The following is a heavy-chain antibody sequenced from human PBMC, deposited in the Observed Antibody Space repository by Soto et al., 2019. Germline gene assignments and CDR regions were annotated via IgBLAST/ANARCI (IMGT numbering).Heavy chain of an antibody. CDR3: ARGGYYDSSGSRNYYYYGMNV. V-gene: IGHV1-18*01. J-gene: IGHJ6*02. CDR2: ISAYDGNT. CDR1: GYTFTSYG. Sequence: QVQLVQSGAEVKKPGASVKVSCKASGYTFTSYGINWVRQAPGQGLEWLGWISAYDGNTNYAQILQGRATMTTDTDTNTADREVRSLRSDDTAVYYGARGGYYDSSGSRNYYYYGMNVWGQGTTVTVSS. D-gene: IGHD3-22*01.